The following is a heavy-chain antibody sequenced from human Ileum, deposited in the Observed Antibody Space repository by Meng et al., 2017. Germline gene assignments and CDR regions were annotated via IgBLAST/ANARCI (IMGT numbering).Heavy chain of an antibody. V-gene: IGHV3-7*01. D-gene: IGHD6-19*01. Sequence: GGSLRPSWAASGFTSSNYWMSWVRQAPGKGLEWVAHIKPDGNEKFYVDSVKGRFTTSRENAKSSLYLQVSSLRPEDTAVYYCARSTHSSASEWGQGTLVTVSS. CDR3: ARSTHSSASE. CDR1: GFTSSNYW. J-gene: IGHJ4*02. CDR2: IKPDGNEK.